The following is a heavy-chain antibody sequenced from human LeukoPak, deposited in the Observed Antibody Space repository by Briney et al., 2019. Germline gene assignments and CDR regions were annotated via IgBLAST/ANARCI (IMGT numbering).Heavy chain of an antibody. Sequence: RGSLRLSCAASGFTFNTYTMNWVRHAPGKGLEWVSAISGRGDGTYYADFVKGRFTISRDNYKNTLFLQMNSLRVEDTATYYCAKGTERYREVSSFDSWGRGTLVAVSS. CDR2: ISGRGDGT. CDR3: AKGTERYREVSSFDS. D-gene: IGHD3-10*01. J-gene: IGHJ4*02. CDR1: GFTFNTYT. V-gene: IGHV3-23*01.